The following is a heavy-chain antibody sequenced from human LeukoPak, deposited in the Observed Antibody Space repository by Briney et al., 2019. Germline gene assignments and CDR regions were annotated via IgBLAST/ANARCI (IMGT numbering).Heavy chain of an antibody. CDR3: ARASGPFDY. V-gene: IGHV3-33*08. CDR2: IWYDGSNK. J-gene: IGHJ4*02. CDR1: GFTFSDYG. D-gene: IGHD1-14*01. Sequence: GGSLRLSCTASGFTFSDYGMHWVRQAPGRGLEWVAVIWYDGSNKYYADSVKGRFTISRDNSKNTLYLQMNSLRAEDTALYYCARASGPFDYWGQGSLVTVSS.